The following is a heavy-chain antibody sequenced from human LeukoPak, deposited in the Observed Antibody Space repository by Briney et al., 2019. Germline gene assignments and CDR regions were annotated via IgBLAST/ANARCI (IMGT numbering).Heavy chain of an antibody. CDR2: ISDDGTTT. J-gene: IGHJ3*02. V-gene: IGHV3-30*18. D-gene: IGHD6-19*01. CDR3: AKDQGSGWFGGFDI. CDR1: GFTFSYYG. Sequence: GGSLRLSCEASGFTFSYYGIHWVRQAPDKGLEWVAVISDDGTTTFYAGSVKGRIAISRDNSKNTLYVQMNSLRADDTVVYYCAKDQGSGWFGGFDIWGQGTMVTVSS.